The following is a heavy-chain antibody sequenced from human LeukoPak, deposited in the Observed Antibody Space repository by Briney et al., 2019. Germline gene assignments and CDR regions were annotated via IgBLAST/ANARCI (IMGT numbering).Heavy chain of an antibody. CDR3: AREGSSWLPHYYFDY. V-gene: IGHV1-46*01. CDR2: INPSGGST. Sequence: ASVKVSCKASGHTFTSYYMHWVRQAPGQGLEWMGIINPSGGSTSYAQKFQGRVTMTRDMSTSTVYMELSSLRSEDTAVYYCAREGSSWLPHYYFDYWGQGTLVTVSS. D-gene: IGHD6-13*01. J-gene: IGHJ4*02. CDR1: GHTFTSYY.